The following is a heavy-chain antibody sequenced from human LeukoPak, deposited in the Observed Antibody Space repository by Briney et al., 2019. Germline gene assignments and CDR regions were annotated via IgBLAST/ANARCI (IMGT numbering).Heavy chain of an antibody. Sequence: SETLSLTCSVSGYAISSGYFWGWIRQPPGKGLEWIGTIYHSGSTYYNPSLKSRVTISVDTSKNQFSLKLSSVTAADTAVYYCARGTVAGSGPPLDYWGQGTLVTVSS. V-gene: IGHV4-38-2*02. CDR2: IYHSGST. CDR1: GYAISSGYF. CDR3: ARGTVAGSGPPLDY. J-gene: IGHJ4*02. D-gene: IGHD6-19*01.